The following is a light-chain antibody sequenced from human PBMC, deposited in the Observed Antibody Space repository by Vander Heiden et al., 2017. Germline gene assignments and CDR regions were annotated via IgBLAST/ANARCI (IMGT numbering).Light chain of an antibody. J-gene: IGLJ2*01. CDR3: QSTDISGASCL. CDR2: KDT. CDR1: ALPKQY. V-gene: IGLV3-25*03. Sequence: SSDLTQPPSVSVPPGQTARITCSGDALPKQYAYWYQQKPGQAPLLVIYKDTERPSGIPERFSGSSSGTTVTLTIGGVQAEDEADDYGQSTDISGASCLCGGGTKLTVL.